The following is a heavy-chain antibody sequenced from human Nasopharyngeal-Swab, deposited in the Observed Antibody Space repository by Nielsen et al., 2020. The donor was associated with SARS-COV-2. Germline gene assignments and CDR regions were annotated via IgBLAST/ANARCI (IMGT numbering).Heavy chain of an antibody. Sequence: VRQAPGKGLERVSSISSSSSYIYYADSVKGRFTISRDKAQNSLYLQMNGLRAEDTAVYYCARDRGYSYGPDAFDIWGQGTMVTVSS. CDR3: ARDRGYSYGPDAFDI. V-gene: IGHV3-21*01. J-gene: IGHJ3*02. D-gene: IGHD5-18*01. CDR2: ISSSSSYI.